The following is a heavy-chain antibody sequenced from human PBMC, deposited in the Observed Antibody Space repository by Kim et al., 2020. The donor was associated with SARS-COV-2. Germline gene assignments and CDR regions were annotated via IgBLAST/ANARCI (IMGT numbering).Heavy chain of an antibody. CDR1: GYTFTSYA. V-gene: IGHV1-3*01. Sequence: ASVKVSCKASGYTFTSYAMHWVRQAPGQRLEWMGWINAGNGNTKYSQKFQGRVTITRDTSASTAYMELSSLRSEDTAVYYCARDRQYYYDSSGYHVPLGYWGQGTLVTVSS. CDR3: ARDRQYYYDSSGYHVPLGY. CDR2: INAGNGNT. J-gene: IGHJ4*02. D-gene: IGHD3-22*01.